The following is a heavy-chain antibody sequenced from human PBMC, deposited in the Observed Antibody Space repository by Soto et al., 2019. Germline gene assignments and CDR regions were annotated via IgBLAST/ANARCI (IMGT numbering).Heavy chain of an antibody. CDR3: ARTYDGSGPNSGGYSFDI. Sequence: PSETLSLTCTVSGGSISSSSYYWGWIRQPPGKGLEWIGSIYYSGYTYYNPSLKSRVTISVDTSKNQFSLKLSSVTAADTAVYYCARTYDGSGPNSGGYSFDIWGQGTMVT. V-gene: IGHV4-39*01. CDR2: IYYSGYT. D-gene: IGHD3-22*01. CDR1: GGSISSSSYY. J-gene: IGHJ3*02.